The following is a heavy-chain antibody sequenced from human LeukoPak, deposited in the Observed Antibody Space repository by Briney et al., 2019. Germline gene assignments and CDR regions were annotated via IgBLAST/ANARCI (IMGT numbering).Heavy chain of an antibody. CDR1: GYSISSGYY. CDR2: IYYSGST. J-gene: IGHJ4*02. V-gene: IGHV4-38-2*02. CDR3: ARRSAGFDY. Sequence: PSETLSLTCTVSGYSISSGYYWGWIRQPPGKGLEWIGSIYYSGSTYYNPSLKSRVTISVDTSKNQFSLKLSSVTAADTAVYYCARRSAGFDYWGQGTLVTVSS. D-gene: IGHD6-13*01.